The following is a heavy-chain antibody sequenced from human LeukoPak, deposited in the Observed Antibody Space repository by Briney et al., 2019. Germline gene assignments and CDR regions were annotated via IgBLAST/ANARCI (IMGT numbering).Heavy chain of an antibody. CDR2: IYYSGST. CDR3: ARRSSSYYYDSSGYYTYYFDY. CDR1: GGSISSYY. J-gene: IGHJ4*02. V-gene: IGHV4-59*08. D-gene: IGHD3-22*01. Sequence: SETLSLTCTVSGGSISSYYWSWIRQPPGKELEWIGYIYYSGSTNYNPSLKSRVTISVDTSKNQFSLKLSSVTAADTAVYYCARRSSSYYYDSSGYYTYYFDYWGQGTLVTVSS.